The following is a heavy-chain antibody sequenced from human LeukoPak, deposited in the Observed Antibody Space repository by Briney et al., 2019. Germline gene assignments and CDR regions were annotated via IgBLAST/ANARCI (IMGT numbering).Heavy chain of an antibody. CDR3: ARHYYGMDV. CDR2: IYYSGST. J-gene: IGHJ6*02. Sequence: SETLSLTCTVPGGSISSYYWSWIRQPPGKGLEWIGCIYYSGSTNYNPSLKSRVTISVDTSKNQFSLKLSSVTAADTAVYYCARHYYGMDVWGQGTTVTVSS. CDR1: GGSISSYY. V-gene: IGHV4-59*08.